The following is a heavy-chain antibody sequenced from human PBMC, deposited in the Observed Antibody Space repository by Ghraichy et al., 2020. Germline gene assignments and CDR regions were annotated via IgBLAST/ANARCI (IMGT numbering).Heavy chain of an antibody. D-gene: IGHD2-15*01. CDR1: GESFSAYI. CDR2: INHGGST. V-gene: IGHV4-34*01. J-gene: IGHJ4*02. Sequence: SQTLSLTCDVYGESFSAYIRSWIRQPPGKGLEWIGEINHGGSTNYNPSLKRRVTISVDTSKNQFSLRLSSVTAADTAVYYCATARYCAGGSCPRYFYSWGQGTLVTVSS. CDR3: ATARYCAGGSCPRYFYS.